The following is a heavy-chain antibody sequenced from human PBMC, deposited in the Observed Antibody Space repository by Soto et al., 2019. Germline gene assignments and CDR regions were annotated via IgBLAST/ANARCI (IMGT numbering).Heavy chain of an antibody. Sequence: GGSLRLSCAASGFTFGSYAMSWVRQAPGKGLEWVSGMSGGYDYIYYSESVKGRFTISRDNSRSTLYLQMNSLRAEDMAVYYCAKGLPYSGYDYYFDHWGRGTLVTVSS. CDR2: MSGGYDYI. CDR1: GFTFGSYA. CDR3: AKGLPYSGYDYYFDH. V-gene: IGHV3-23*01. D-gene: IGHD5-12*01. J-gene: IGHJ4*02.